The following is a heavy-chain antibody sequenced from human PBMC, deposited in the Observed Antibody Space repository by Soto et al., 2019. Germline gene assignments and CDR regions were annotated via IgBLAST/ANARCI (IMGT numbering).Heavy chain of an antibody. Sequence: PAETLSLTCTVSGGSISGGCYYWSRLRPHPGKGLEGIGYIYYSGSTYYNPSLKSRVTISVDTSKNQFSLKLSSVTAADTAVYYCAIAVGLGSGYVNYYYGMDVWGQGTTVTVSS. J-gene: IGHJ6*02. V-gene: IGHV4-31*03. CDR1: GGSISGGCYY. D-gene: IGHD5-12*01. CDR3: AIAVGLGSGYVNYYYGMDV. CDR2: IYYSGST.